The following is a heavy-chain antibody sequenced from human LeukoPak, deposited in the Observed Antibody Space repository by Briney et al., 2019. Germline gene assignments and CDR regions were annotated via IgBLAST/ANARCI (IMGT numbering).Heavy chain of an antibody. CDR3: ARIGHEDYYFDY. J-gene: IGHJ4*02. CDR2: ISGYYGNT. CDR1: GYTFTSYG. V-gene: IGHV1-18*01. Sequence: ASVKVSCKASGYTFTSYGISWVRQAPGQGLEWMGWISGYYGNTDSAQNLQGRVTMTRDTSTSTAYMELRSLTSDDTAVYYCARIGHEDYYFDYWGQGTLVTVSS.